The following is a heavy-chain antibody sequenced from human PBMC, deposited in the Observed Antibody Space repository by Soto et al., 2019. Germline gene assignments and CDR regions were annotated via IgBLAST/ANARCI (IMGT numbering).Heavy chain of an antibody. CDR1: GTGGSFRAYS. CDR3: AREGADGSPF. Sequence: SETLSLTCSISGTGGSFRAYSWGWTRQPAGKGLEWIGRVYSDGNTKYNPSLKSRVTMSVDTAKHQFSLKLTSVTAADTAMYYCAREGADGSPFWGQGTLVTVSS. J-gene: IGHJ4*02. V-gene: IGHV4-4*07. D-gene: IGHD3-16*01. CDR2: VYSDGNT.